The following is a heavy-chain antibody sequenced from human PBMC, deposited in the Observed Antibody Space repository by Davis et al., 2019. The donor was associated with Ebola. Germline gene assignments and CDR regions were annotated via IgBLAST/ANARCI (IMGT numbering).Heavy chain of an antibody. Sequence: AASVKVSCKASGGTFSSYAISWVRQAPGQGLEWMGWISAYNGNTNYAQKLQGRVTMTTDTSTSTAYMELRSLRSDDTAVYYCARDGYCSGGSCYYGYYYYGMDVWGQGTTVTVSS. CDR2: ISAYNGNT. V-gene: IGHV1-18*01. D-gene: IGHD2-15*01. J-gene: IGHJ6*02. CDR3: ARDGYCSGGSCYYGYYYYGMDV. CDR1: GGTFSSYA.